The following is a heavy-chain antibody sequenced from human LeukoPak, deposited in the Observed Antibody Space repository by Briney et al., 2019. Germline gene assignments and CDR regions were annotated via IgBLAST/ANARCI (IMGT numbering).Heavy chain of an antibody. J-gene: IGHJ3*02. V-gene: IGHV4-39*02. Sequence: PSETPSLTCTVSGGSIISSNHYWGWTRQPPGKGLEWFGSISYSGGTAYNPSLRSRVTISVDTSKNQFSLKVNSVTAADTAVYYCAREVEYYDSSGYRPHAFDIWGQGTLVTVSS. CDR3: AREVEYYDSSGYRPHAFDI. CDR2: ISYSGGT. CDR1: GGSIISSNHY. D-gene: IGHD3-22*01.